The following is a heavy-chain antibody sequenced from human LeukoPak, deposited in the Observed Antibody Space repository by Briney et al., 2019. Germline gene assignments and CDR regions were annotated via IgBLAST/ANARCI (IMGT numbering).Heavy chain of an antibody. D-gene: IGHD6-13*01. V-gene: IGHV1-2*02. Sequence: GASVKVSCKASGYTFTGYYMHWVRQAPGQGLEWMGWINPNSGGTNYAQKFQGRVTMTRDKSTSTAYMELSRLRSDDTAVYYCARFVAAAGQAPFDYWGQGTLVTVSS. CDR1: GYTFTGYY. CDR3: ARFVAAAGQAPFDY. CDR2: INPNSGGT. J-gene: IGHJ4*02.